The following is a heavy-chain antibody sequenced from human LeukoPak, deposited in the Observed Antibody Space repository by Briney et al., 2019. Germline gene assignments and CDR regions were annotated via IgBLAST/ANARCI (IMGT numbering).Heavy chain of an antibody. V-gene: IGHV3-73*01. J-gene: IGHJ4*02. Sequence: GGSLRLSCAASGFTFSGSAMHWVRQASGKGLEWVGRIRSKANSYATAYAAPVKGRFTISRDDSKNTAYLQMNSLKTEDTAVYYCARGGPAAGRFDYWGQGTLVIVSS. CDR3: ARGGPAAGRFDY. D-gene: IGHD6-13*01. CDR2: IRSKANSYAT. CDR1: GFTFSGSA.